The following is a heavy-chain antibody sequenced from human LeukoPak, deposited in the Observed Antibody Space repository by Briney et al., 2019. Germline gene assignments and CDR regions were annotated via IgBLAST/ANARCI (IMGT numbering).Heavy chain of an antibody. Sequence: ASVKVSCKASGYTFTSYDINWVRQATGQGLEWMGWMNTNSGNTGYAQKFQGRGTMTRNTSRSAAYMEMSRVRAEDTAMYYCARGGRNTAMVKPWGQGTLVTVSS. CDR2: MNTNSGNT. D-gene: IGHD5-18*01. CDR1: GYTFTSYD. V-gene: IGHV1-8*01. CDR3: ARGGRNTAMVKP. J-gene: IGHJ5*02.